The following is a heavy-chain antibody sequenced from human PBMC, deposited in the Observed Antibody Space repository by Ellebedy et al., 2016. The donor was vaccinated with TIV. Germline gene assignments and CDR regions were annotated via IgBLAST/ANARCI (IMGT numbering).Heavy chain of an antibody. CDR2: IHTSEKT. V-gene: IGHV4-61*09. CDR3: ARVRIEWDLLYYIDS. Sequence: SETLSLXCSVSGARITSGHFYWIWIRQPAGKGLEWLGHIHTSEKTDYSPSLKSRLRLSLDTSKNHFSLNLNSVTAADTAVYFCARVRIEWDLLYYIDSWGQGTLVTVSS. J-gene: IGHJ4*02. D-gene: IGHD1-26*01. CDR1: GARITSGHFY.